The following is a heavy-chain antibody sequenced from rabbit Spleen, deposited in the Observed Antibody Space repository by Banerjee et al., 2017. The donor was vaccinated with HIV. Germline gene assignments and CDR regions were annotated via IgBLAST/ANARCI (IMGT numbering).Heavy chain of an antibody. CDR2: IVPIFGVT. D-gene: IGHD6-1*01. CDR1: GFSFSSVHW. CDR3: VREAGYGGYGDGNL. V-gene: IGHV1S40*01. J-gene: IGHJ4*01. Sequence: QSLEESGGDLVKPGASLTLTCTASGFSFSSVHWIYWVRQAPGKGLEWIGYIVPIFGVTYYANWVNGRFTISSHNAQNTLYLQLNSLTAADTATYFCVREAGYGGYGDGNLWGQGTLVTVS.